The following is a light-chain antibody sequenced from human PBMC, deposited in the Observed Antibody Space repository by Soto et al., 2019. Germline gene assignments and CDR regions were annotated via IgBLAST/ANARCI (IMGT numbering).Light chain of an antibody. CDR3: EQYNSYPVT. J-gene: IGKJ4*01. V-gene: IGKV1-5*03. CDR2: QAS. CDR1: QSIIRW. Sequence: DIQMTQSPSTLSASVGDTVTTTCRASQSIIRWLAWYQQKPGKAPKLLIYQASALESGVPSRFSGSGSGTEFTLTITSLQPDDFATYYCEQYNSYPVTFGGGTRVEIK.